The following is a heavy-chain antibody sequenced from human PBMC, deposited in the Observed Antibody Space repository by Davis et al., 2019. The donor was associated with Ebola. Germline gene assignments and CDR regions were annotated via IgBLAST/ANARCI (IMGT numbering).Heavy chain of an antibody. CDR2: IIPIFGTA. V-gene: IGHV1-69*13. Sequence: SVKVSCKASGGTFSSYAISWVRQAPGQGLEWMGGIIPIFGTANYAQKFQGRVTITADESTSTAYMELSSLRAEDTAVYYCARETILYCSSTSCYEKYYYYYMDVWGKGTTVTVSS. CDR3: ARETILYCSSTSCYEKYYYYYMDV. J-gene: IGHJ6*03. D-gene: IGHD2-2*01. CDR1: GGTFSSYA.